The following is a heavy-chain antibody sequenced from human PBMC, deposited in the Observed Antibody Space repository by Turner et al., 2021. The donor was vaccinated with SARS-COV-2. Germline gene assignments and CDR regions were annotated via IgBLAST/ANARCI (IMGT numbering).Heavy chain of an antibody. CDR1: SGSISSSTYY. CDR2: FYYSGST. CDR3: ARQFTILGGGRACLDS. J-gene: IGHJ5*01. D-gene: IGHD3-16*01. Sequence: QLQLQESGPGLVKPSETLSLTCTVSSGSISSSTYYWGWIRQPPGKGLEWIGSFYYSGSTDYNPSLKSRITISVDTSKNQFSLKLSSVTAADTAVYYCARQFTILGGGRACLDSWGQGTLVTVSS. V-gene: IGHV4-39*01.